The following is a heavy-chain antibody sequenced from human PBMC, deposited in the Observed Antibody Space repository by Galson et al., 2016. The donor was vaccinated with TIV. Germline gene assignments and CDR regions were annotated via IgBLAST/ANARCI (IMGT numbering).Heavy chain of an antibody. J-gene: IGHJ6*03. D-gene: IGHD2-15*01. V-gene: IGHV1-8*01. Sequence: SVKVSCKASRYTFTSYDFHWVRQTTGQGLEWMGWMNPDSGSRGYAQRFQGRLTMTRNISTSTVYMELNGLTYEDAAVYYCAPGHSGGGNFYYYYMNVWGTGTTVTVSS. CDR3: APGHSGGGNFYYYYMNV. CDR2: MNPDSGSR. CDR1: RYTFTSYD.